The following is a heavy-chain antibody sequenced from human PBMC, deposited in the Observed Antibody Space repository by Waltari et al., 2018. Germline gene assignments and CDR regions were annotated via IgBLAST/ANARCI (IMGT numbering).Heavy chain of an antibody. CDR3: SRQVLGYCTSAACRRLES. D-gene: IGHD2-2*03. Sequence: QVQLQESGPGLVKPSETLSLTCDVSGYSINSGYYWGWIRQSPGKGLEWIATIYHAGDTFYNPSLTSRVTISMDTSKNQFSLKRNSVTAADTAVYFCSRQVLGYCTSAACRRLESWGQGTLVTVSS. CDR1: GYSINSGYY. CDR2: IYHAGDT. J-gene: IGHJ4*02. V-gene: IGHV4-38-2*01.